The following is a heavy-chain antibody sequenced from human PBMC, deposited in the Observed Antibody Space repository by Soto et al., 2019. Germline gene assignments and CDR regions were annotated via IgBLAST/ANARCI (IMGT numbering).Heavy chain of an antibody. CDR3: ARHVNTDYGFDY. Sequence: SETLSLTCTVSGGSISSYYWIWIRQSPGKGLEWIGYISYSGSTNYNPSLQSRVTISVDTSRTQFSLKLSSVTTADTAVYYCARHVNTDYGFDYWGQGTLVTVSS. CDR2: ISYSGST. V-gene: IGHV4-59*08. D-gene: IGHD4-17*01. CDR1: GGSISSYY. J-gene: IGHJ4*02.